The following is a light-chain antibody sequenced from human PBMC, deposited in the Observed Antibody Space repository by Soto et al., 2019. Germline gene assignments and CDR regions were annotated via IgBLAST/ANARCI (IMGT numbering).Light chain of an antibody. Sequence: QSVLTQPASVSGSPGQSITISCTGTISDVGSYNLVSWYQQHPGKAPKVMIYEVSKRPSGVSNRFSGSKSGNTASLTISGLQAEDEADYYCCSYAGSSTYVFGTGTKVTVL. CDR3: CSYAGSSTYV. V-gene: IGLV2-23*02. CDR1: ISDVGSYNL. CDR2: EVS. J-gene: IGLJ1*01.